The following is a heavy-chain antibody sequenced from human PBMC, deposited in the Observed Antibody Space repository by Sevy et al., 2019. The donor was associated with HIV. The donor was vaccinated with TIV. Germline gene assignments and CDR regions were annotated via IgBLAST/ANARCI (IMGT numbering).Heavy chain of an antibody. CDR3: ARKALGGCDY. D-gene: IGHD3-16*01. J-gene: IGHJ4*02. Sequence: SETLSLTCTVSGGSIRSGGYYWSWIRQHPGKGLEWIGYIYYSGSTYYNPSLKSRVTISVDTSKNQFSLKLSSVTAADTAVYYCARKALGGCDYWGQGTLVTVSS. V-gene: IGHV4-31*03. CDR1: GGSIRSGGYY. CDR2: IYYSGST.